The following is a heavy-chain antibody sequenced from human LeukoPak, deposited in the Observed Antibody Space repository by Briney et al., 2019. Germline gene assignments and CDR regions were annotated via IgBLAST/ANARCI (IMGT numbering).Heavy chain of an antibody. D-gene: IGHD2-8*02. CDR2: ISGSGDTT. CDR3: ARGNGGVRYYYGMDV. Sequence: GGSLRLSCAASGFTFSTSAMSWVRQAPGKGLEWVSGISGSGDTTYYVDSVKGRFTISRDNSKSTLYLHMNSLRAEDTAIYYCARGNGGVRYYYGMDVWGQGTTVTVSS. V-gene: IGHV3-23*01. CDR1: GFTFSTSA. J-gene: IGHJ6*02.